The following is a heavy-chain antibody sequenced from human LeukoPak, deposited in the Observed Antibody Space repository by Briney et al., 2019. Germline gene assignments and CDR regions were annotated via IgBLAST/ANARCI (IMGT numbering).Heavy chain of an antibody. CDR3: ARDWYNSSWYFCFDY. V-gene: IGHV3-74*01. D-gene: IGHD6-13*01. CDR2: INSDGSST. J-gene: IGHJ4*02. Sequence: PGGSLRLSCAASGFTFSSYWMHWVRQAPGKWLLWVSRINSDGSSTSYADSVKGRFTISRDNAKNTLYLQMNSQRAEDTAVYYRARDWYNSSWYFCFDYWGQGTLVTVSS. CDR1: GFTFSSYW.